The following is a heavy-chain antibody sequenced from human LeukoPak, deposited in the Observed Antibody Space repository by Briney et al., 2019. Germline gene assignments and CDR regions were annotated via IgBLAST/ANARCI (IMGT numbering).Heavy chain of an antibody. J-gene: IGHJ5*02. CDR2: IIPIFGTA. V-gene: IGHV1-69*05. CDR3: AITYSSSWSSGIDP. Sequence: SVTVSSTASGGTFISYAISWVRQAPGQGLEWMGGIIPIFGTANYAQKFQGRVTITTDESTSTAYRELSSLRSEDTAVYYCAITYSSSWSSGIDPWGQGTLVTVSS. CDR1: GGTFISYA. D-gene: IGHD6-13*01.